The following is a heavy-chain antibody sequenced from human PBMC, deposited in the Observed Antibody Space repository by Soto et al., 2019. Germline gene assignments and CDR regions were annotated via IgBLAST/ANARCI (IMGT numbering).Heavy chain of an antibody. CDR2: IHDTGST. Sequence: QVELQASGPGLVKPSETLSLARSVSGVSIRDYFWVWLRQPPGKGLEWIGYIHDTGSTKYNPSLKSRVTIAVDTSKNQVSLKISSVTAADMAVYYCARNRVPLSDDYESTGYDGAFDVWSQGTMVTVSS. CDR1: GVSIRDYF. V-gene: IGHV4-59*01. J-gene: IGHJ3*01. CDR3: ARNRVPLSDDYESTGYDGAFDV. D-gene: IGHD3-22*01.